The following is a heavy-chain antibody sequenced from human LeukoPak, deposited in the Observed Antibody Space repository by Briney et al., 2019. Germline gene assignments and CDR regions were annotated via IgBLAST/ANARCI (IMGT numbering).Heavy chain of an antibody. Sequence: ASVKVSCKASGYTFTGYYMHWVRQAPGQVLGWMGWINPNSGGTNYAQKFQGRVTMTRDTSISTAYMELSRLRSDDTAVYYCARAWQTGGSHHFDYWGQGTLVTVSS. D-gene: IGHD1-26*01. CDR2: INPNSGGT. CDR1: GYTFTGYY. CDR3: ARAWQTGGSHHFDY. V-gene: IGHV1-2*02. J-gene: IGHJ4*02.